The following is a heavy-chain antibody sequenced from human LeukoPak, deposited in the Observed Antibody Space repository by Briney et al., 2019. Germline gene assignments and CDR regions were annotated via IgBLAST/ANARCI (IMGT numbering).Heavy chain of an antibody. D-gene: IGHD3-3*01. CDR1: GYTFTTYD. V-gene: IGHV1-8*01. J-gene: IGHJ4*02. CDR2: MNPKTGST. Sequence: ASVKVSCKASGYTFTTYDVNWVRQASGQGLEWMGWMNPKTGSTAYAQKFQDRVNMTRDTSIDAAYLEMSRLTYEDTAMYYCARVFGGREIGFWGQGTQVTVSS. CDR3: ARVFGGREIGF.